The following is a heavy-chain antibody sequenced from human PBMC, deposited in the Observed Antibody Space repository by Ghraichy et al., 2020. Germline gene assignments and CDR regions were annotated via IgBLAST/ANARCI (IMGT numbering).Heavy chain of an antibody. CDR1: GLIFSSYW. CDR3: SSGDTFDI. CDR2: INQDGREK. J-gene: IGHJ3*02. V-gene: IGHV3-7*03. Sequence: GGSLRLSCSASGLIFSSYWMTWVRQAPGKGLEWVANINQDGREKYYAASVKGRFTISRDNAKNSLYLQMNGLIAEDTAVYYCSSGDTFDIWGQGTLIAVSS. D-gene: IGHD3-10*01.